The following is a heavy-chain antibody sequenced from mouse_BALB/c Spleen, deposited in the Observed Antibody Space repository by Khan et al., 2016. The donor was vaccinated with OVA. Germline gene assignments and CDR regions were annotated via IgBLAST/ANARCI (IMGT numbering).Heavy chain of an antibody. V-gene: IGHV5-4*02. CDR1: GFTFSDYY. Sequence: EVELVESGGGLVKPGGSLKLSCAASGFTFSDYYMYWVRQTPEKRLEWVATISDGGSYTSYSDSVKGRFTISRDNAKNNLYLQMSSLQSEDTATYYCARGGYGAFAYWGQGTLVTVSA. J-gene: IGHJ3*01. CDR2: ISDGGSYT. CDR3: ARGGYGAFAY. D-gene: IGHD2-14*01.